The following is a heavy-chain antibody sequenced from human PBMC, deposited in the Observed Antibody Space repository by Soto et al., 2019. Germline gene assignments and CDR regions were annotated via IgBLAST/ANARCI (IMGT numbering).Heavy chain of an antibody. CDR2: INPSGGYT. CDR1: GYTFTSYY. CDR3: ARGGGIVVVTAPYDP. Sequence: QVQLVQSGAEVKKPGASVKVSCKASGYTFTSYYMNWVRQAPGQGLEWLGIINPSGGYTTYAQRFLGRVAMTSDTSTSTVHMGLGSLTSEDTAVYYCARGGGIVVVTAPYDPWGQGTLVTVSS. D-gene: IGHD2-21*02. V-gene: IGHV1-46*03. J-gene: IGHJ5*02.